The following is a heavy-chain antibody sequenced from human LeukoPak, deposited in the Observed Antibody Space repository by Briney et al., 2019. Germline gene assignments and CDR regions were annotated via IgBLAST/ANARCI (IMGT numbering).Heavy chain of an antibody. D-gene: IGHD2-2*02. Sequence: PSETLSLTCGVSGGSISSYYWSWIRQPPGKGLEWIGYIYYSGSTNYNPSLKSRVTISVDTSKNQFSLKLSSVTAADTAVYYCARERIVVVPAAIPYNWFDPWGQGTLVTVSS. CDR1: GGSISSYY. CDR2: IYYSGST. CDR3: ARERIVVVPAAIPYNWFDP. V-gene: IGHV4-59*01. J-gene: IGHJ5*02.